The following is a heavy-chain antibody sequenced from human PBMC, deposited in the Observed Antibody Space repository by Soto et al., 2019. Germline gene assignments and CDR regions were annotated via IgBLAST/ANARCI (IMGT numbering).Heavy chain of an antibody. CDR2: IIPIFGTA. J-gene: IGHJ6*02. Sequence: SVKVSCKASGGTFSSYAISWVRQAPGQGLEWMGGIIPIFGTANYAQKFQGRVTITADKSTSTAYMELSSLRSEDTAVYYCARGGLRFLGWPGDYYYYGMDVWGQGTTVTVSS. D-gene: IGHD3-3*01. CDR3: ARGGLRFLGWPGDYYYYGMDV. V-gene: IGHV1-69*06. CDR1: GGTFSSYA.